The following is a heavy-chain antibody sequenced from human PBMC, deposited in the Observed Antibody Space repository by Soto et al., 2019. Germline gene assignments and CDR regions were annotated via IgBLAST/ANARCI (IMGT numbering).Heavy chain of an antibody. Sequence: EVQLVESGGGLVKAGGSLRLFCTASGFTFRNYNMNWVRQAPGKGLEWVSSISTGGAYMFYADAVKGRFTISRDNAQNSLFLNIDSPRAEATAVYYCARDIASPGGDYFDSWGQGTLVTVSS. V-gene: IGHV3-21*06. CDR1: GFTFRNYN. CDR3: ARDIASPGGDYFDS. J-gene: IGHJ4*02. D-gene: IGHD2-21*01. CDR2: ISTGGAYM.